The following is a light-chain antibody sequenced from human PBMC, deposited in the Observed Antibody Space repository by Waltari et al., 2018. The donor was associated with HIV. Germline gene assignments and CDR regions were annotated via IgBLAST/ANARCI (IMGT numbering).Light chain of an antibody. Sequence: SYVLTQPPSVSVAPGGTATISCGGDNIGVKSVHWFQQKPGQAPGLVIYYDRDRPSGISERFSGSNPGNTATLTITGVEAGDEADYYCQVWDSNSFFVFGSGTKVTVL. CDR3: QVWDSNSFFV. CDR2: YDR. V-gene: IGLV3-21*04. CDR1: NIGVKS. J-gene: IGLJ1*01.